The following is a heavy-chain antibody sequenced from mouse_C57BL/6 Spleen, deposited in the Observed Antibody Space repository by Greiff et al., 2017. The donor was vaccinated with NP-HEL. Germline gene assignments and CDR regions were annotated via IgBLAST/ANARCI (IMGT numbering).Heavy chain of an antibody. CDR1: GYSFTGYF. D-gene: IGHD2-5*01. CDR3: ARSYYSNYYFDY. V-gene: IGHV1-20*01. CDR2: INPYNGDT. J-gene: IGHJ2*01. Sequence: VQLQQSGPELVKPGDSVKISCKASGYSFTGYFMNWVMQSHGKSLEWIGRINPYNGDTFYNQKFKGKATLTVDKSSSTAHMELRSLTSEDSAVYYCARSYYSNYYFDYCGQGTTLTVSS.